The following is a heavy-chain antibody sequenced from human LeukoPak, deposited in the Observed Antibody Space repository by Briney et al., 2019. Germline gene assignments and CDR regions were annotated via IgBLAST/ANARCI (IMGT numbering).Heavy chain of an antibody. CDR3: ARGSYYYDSSGYCIFDY. CDR2: IKQDGSEK. D-gene: IGHD3-22*01. V-gene: IGHV3-7*01. J-gene: IGHJ4*02. CDR1: GFTFSSYW. Sequence: GGSLRLSCAASGFTFSSYWMSWVRQAPGKGLEWVANIKQDGSEKYYVDSVKGQFTISRDNAKNSLYLQMNSLRAEDTAVYYCARGSYYYDSSGYCIFDYWGQGTLVTVSS.